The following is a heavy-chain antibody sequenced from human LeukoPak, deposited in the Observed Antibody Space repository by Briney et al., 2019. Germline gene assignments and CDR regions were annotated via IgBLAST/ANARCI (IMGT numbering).Heavy chain of an antibody. D-gene: IGHD6-13*01. J-gene: IGHJ6*02. CDR2: ISYDGSNK. V-gene: IGHV3-30*04. CDR1: GFTFSSYA. CDR3: ASSGRAAAGTLLYYYGIDV. Sequence: GGSLRLSCAASGFTFSSYAMHWVRQAPGKGLEWVAVISYDGSNKYYADSVKGRFTISRDNSKNTLYLQMNSLRAEDTAVYYCASSGRAAAGTLLYYYGIDVWGQGTTVTVYS.